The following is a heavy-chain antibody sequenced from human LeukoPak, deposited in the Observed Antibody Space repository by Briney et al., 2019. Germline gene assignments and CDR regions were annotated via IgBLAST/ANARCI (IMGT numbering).Heavy chain of an antibody. J-gene: IGHJ4*02. CDR1: GGSISSSSYY. CDR3: ARLPYYYDSSGYYVLDY. CDR2: IYYSGST. Sequence: PSETLSLTCTVSGGSISSSSYYWGWIRQPPGKGLEWIGSIYYSGSTYYNPSLRSRVTISVDTSKNQFSLKLSSVTAADTAVYYCARLPYYYDSSGYYVLDYWGQGTLVTVSS. V-gene: IGHV4-39*01. D-gene: IGHD3-22*01.